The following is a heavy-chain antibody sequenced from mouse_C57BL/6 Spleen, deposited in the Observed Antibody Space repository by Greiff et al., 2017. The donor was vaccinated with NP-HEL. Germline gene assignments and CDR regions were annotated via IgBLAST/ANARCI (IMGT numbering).Heavy chain of an antibody. V-gene: IGHV1-82*01. Sequence: QVQLQQSGPELVKPGASVKLSCKASGYAFSSSWMYWVKQRPGKGLEWIGRIYPGDGDTNYNEKFKGKSTLTVDKSSSTAYMQLRSLTSEDSAVSVCARTLHATVVAYDYWGQGTTLTVSS. J-gene: IGHJ2*01. CDR2: IYPGDGDT. CDR1: GYAFSSSW. CDR3: ARTLHATVVAYDY. D-gene: IGHD1-1*01.